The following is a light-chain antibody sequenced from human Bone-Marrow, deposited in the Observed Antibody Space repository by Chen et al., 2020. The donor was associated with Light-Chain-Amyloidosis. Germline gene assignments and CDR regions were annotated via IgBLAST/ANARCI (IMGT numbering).Light chain of an antibody. V-gene: IGKV1-9*01. CDR2: AAS. CDR1: QAIXSY. Sequence: TQXXSSLSASVGNRVTXTCRARQAIXSYLAWYQQXPGKAXKLLIYAASTLQSGVPSRFXXXGSXXXFTXXISSXXPEDXXTYXCQQLNSYPRTFGGGTKVEIK. CDR3: QQLNSYPRT. J-gene: IGKJ4*01.